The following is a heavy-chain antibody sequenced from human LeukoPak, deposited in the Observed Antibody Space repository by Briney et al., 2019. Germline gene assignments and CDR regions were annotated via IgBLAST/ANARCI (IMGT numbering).Heavy chain of an antibody. CDR1: GFTFSSYA. Sequence: PGRSLRLSCAASGFTFSSYAMHWVRQAPGKGLEWVAVISYDGSNKYYADSVKGRFTISRDNSKNTLYLQMNSLRAEDTAVYYCAKSEGIAGGLDYWGQGTLVTVSS. D-gene: IGHD6-13*01. CDR2: ISYDGSNK. CDR3: AKSEGIAGGLDY. J-gene: IGHJ4*02. V-gene: IGHV3-30-3*02.